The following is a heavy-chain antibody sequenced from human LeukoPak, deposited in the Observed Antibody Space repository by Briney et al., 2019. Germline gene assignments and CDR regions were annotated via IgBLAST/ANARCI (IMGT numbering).Heavy chain of an antibody. CDR2: ISSSSSYI. J-gene: IGHJ5*02. CDR3: ARDWTYYYGSGSPHGWFDP. V-gene: IGHV3-21*01. Sequence: GGSLRLSCAASGFTFSSYSMNWVRQAPGKGLEWVSSISSSSSYIYYADSVKGRFTISRDNAKNSLYLQMNSLRAEDTAVYYCARDWTYYYGSGSPHGWFDPWGQGTLVTVSS. D-gene: IGHD3-10*01. CDR1: GFTFSSYS.